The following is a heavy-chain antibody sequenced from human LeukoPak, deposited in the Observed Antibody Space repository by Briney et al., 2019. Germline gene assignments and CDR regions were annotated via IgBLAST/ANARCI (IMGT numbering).Heavy chain of an antibody. J-gene: IGHJ6*03. CDR3: ARAPELRYFKADYYYMDV. V-gene: IGHV7-4-1*02. Sequence: ASVKVSCKASGYTFTSYAMNWVRQAPGQGLEWMGWINTNTGNPTYAQGFTGRFVFSLDNSVSTAYLQISSLKAEDTAVYYCARAPELRYFKADYYYMDVWGKGTTVTVSS. CDR2: INTNTGNP. D-gene: IGHD3-9*01. CDR1: GYTFTSYA.